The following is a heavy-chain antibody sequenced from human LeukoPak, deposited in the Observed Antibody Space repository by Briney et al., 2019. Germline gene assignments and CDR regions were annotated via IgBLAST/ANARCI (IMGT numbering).Heavy chain of an antibody. CDR1: GYTFTSYY. CDR2: INPSGCST. D-gene: IGHD6-6*01. CDR3: ASAAARWGFDY. Sequence: SVTVSFKASGYTFTSYYMHWVRQAPGQGLEWMGLINPSGCSTSYAQKFQDRVTMPRDMSTSAVYMELSSPRSGETAVYYCASAAARWGFDYWRQGTQVSDCS. V-gene: IGHV1-46*01. J-gene: IGHJ4*02.